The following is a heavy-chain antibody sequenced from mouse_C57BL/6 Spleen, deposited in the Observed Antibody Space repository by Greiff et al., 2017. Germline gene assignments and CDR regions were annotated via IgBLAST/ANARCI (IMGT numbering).Heavy chain of an antibody. J-gene: IGHJ3*01. D-gene: IGHD1-1*01. V-gene: IGHV1-47*01. CDR2: FHPYNDDT. CDR3: ARGYGSSYVGFAY. CDR1: GYTFTTYP. Sequence: VQLVESGAELVKPGASVKMSCKASGYTFTTYPIEWMNQNHGKSLEWIGNFHPYNDDTKYNEKFKGKATLTVEKSSSTVYLELSRLTSDDSAVYYCARGYGSSYVGFAYWGQGTLVTVSA.